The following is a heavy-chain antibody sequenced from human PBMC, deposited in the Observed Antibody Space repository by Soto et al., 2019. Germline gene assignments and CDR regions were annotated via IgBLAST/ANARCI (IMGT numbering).Heavy chain of an antibody. CDR3: VRDQGSKKYYYYGMDA. D-gene: IGHD2-2*01. CDR2: IKQDGSEK. V-gene: IGHV3-7*01. J-gene: IGHJ6*02. Sequence: PGGSLRLSCAASGFTFSSYWMSWVRQAPGKGLEWVANIKQDGSEKYYVDSVKGRFTISRDNAKNSLYLQMNSLRAEDTAVYYCVRDQGSKKYYYYGMDAWGQGTTVTVSS. CDR1: GFTFSSYW.